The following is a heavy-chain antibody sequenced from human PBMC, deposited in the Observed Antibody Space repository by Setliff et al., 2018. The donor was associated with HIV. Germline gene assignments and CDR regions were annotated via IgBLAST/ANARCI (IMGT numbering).Heavy chain of an antibody. D-gene: IGHD3-22*01. CDR3: ARDVLDLVISVYGF. CDR1: GGSISSYY. CDR2: IYHTGSS. Sequence: SETLSLTCTVSGGSISSYYWSWIRQSPGKGLEWIGNIYHTGSSYYNPSLNDRATISLDTSKNQFSLKLNSVTAADTAVYYCARDVLDLVISVYGFWGQGTLVTVSS. V-gene: IGHV4-59*04. J-gene: IGHJ4*02.